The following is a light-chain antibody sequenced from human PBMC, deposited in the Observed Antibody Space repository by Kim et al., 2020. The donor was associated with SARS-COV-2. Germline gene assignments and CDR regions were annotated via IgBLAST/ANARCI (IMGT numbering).Light chain of an antibody. CDR2: NDR. CDR3: QVWDSSGDQVV. CDR1: KIGYKG. V-gene: IGLV3-21*04. Sequence: SYELTQPPSVSVAPGKTASITCGGNKIGYKGVHWYQQKAGQAPVLIMYNDRDRPSGIPERFSGSNSANTATLTIIGVEAGDEADYFCQVWDSSGDQVVFGGGTQLTVL. J-gene: IGLJ2*01.